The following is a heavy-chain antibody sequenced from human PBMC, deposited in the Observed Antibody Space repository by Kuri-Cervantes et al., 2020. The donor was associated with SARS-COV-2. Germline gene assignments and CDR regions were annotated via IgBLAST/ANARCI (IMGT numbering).Heavy chain of an antibody. CDR1: SYSISSSYY. J-gene: IGHJ4*02. CDR3: ARQGGYSSSSLDY. CDR2: IYHSGST. V-gene: IGHV4-38-2*01. D-gene: IGHD6-6*01. Sequence: SETLSLTCAVSSYSISSSYYWGWIRQAPGKGRDWIGSIYHSGSTYDNPSLKRRVIISVDTSKNQFSLKLSSVTAADTAVYYSARQGGYSSSSLDYWGQGTLVTVSS.